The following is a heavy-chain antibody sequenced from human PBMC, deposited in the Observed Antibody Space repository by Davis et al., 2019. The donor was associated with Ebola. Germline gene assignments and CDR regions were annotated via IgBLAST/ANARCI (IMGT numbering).Heavy chain of an antibody. Sequence: PGGSLRLSCAASGFTFSNYVLNWVRQAPGKGLEWISASETGDTNFHANYAESVKGRFTFVRDNSRNTVFLQMNSLRVEDTAVYYCAKIGVRHSGDYWGQGTLVTVSS. CDR2: SETGDTNFHA. D-gene: IGHD3-10*01. CDR3: AKIGVRHSGDY. V-gene: IGHV3-23*01. J-gene: IGHJ4*02. CDR1: GFTFSNYV.